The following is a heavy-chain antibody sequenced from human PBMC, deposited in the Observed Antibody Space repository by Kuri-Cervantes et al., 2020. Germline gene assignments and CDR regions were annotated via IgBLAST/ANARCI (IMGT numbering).Heavy chain of an antibody. CDR3: AKLLGEQLVSRYYSYYMDV. CDR1: GFTFSSYA. D-gene: IGHD6-6*01. V-gene: IGHV3-23*01. J-gene: IGHJ6*03. CDR2: VSGSGGST. Sequence: GESLKISCAASGFTFSSYAMSWVRQAPGKGLEWVSSVSGSGGSTHYADSVKGRFTISRDNFKSTVFLQMTSLRAEDTAVYYCAKLLGEQLVSRYYSYYMDVWGKGTTVTVSS.